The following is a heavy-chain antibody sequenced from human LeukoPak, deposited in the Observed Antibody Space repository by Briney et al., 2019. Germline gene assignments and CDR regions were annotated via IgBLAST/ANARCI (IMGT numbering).Heavy chain of an antibody. Sequence: SQTLSLTCAVSGGSISSGSYYWGWIRQHPGKGLEWIGSIYYSGSTYYNPSLKSRLTISKDTSKNQFSLNLSSVTAADTVVYFCASSRNVDQFDIWGQGTMVTVSS. J-gene: IGHJ3*02. CDR3: ASSRNVDQFDI. D-gene: IGHD3/OR15-3a*01. CDR1: GGSISSGSYY. V-gene: IGHV4-31*11. CDR2: IYYSGST.